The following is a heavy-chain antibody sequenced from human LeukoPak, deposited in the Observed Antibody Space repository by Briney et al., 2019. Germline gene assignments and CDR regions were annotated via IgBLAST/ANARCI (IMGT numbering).Heavy chain of an antibody. D-gene: IGHD3-22*01. J-gene: IGHJ4*02. V-gene: IGHV4-59*01. CDR3: ASTHDGSDYYYAY. Sequence: SETLSLTCTVSGGSIRNDYWSWIRQPPGKGLEWIGYIYYSGSTNYSPSLKSRVTISVDTSKNQFSLELSSVTAAYTAVYYCASTHDGSDYYYAYWGQGTLVTVSS. CDR2: IYYSGST. CDR1: GGSIRNDY.